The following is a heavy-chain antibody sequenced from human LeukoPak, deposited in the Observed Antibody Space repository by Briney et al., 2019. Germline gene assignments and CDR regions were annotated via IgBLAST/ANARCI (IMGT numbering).Heavy chain of an antibody. CDR1: GFTFDDYT. CDR3: AKEGDNSSSPSVYYYSYYMDV. D-gene: IGHD6-6*01. V-gene: IGHV3-43*01. J-gene: IGHJ6*03. CDR2: ISWDGAST. Sequence: GGSLRLSCAASGFTFDDYTMHWVRQAPGKGLEWVSLISWDGASTYYADSMKGRFTISRDNSKNSLYLQMNSLRTEDTALYYCAKEGDNSSSPSVYYYSYYMDVWGKGTTVTVSS.